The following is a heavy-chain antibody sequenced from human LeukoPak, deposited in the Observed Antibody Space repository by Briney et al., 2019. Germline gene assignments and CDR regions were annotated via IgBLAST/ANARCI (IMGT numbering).Heavy chain of an antibody. CDR1: GGSISSYY. J-gene: IGHJ4*02. CDR2: IYYSGST. D-gene: IGHD6-13*01. CDR3: ARVTIAAAAAYYFDY. Sequence: SETLSLTCTVSGGSISSYYWSWIRQPPGKGLEWIGYIYYSGSTNYNPSLKSRVTISVDTSKNQFSLKLSSVTAADAAVYYCARVTIAAAAAYYFDYWGQGTLVTVSS. V-gene: IGHV4-59*01.